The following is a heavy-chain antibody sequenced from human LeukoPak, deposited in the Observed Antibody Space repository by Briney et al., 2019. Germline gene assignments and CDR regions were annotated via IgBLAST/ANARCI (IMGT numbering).Heavy chain of an antibody. Sequence: GASVKVSCKASGYTFTGYYIHWVRQAPGQGLEWMGWINPNSSGTKYAQKFRGGVTMTRDTSISTAYMELSSLTSDDTALYYCARDGAVAGTAYPEYWGQGTLVTVSS. J-gene: IGHJ4*02. CDR2: INPNSSGT. V-gene: IGHV1-2*02. CDR3: ARDGAVAGTAYPEY. CDR1: GYTFTGYY. D-gene: IGHD6-19*01.